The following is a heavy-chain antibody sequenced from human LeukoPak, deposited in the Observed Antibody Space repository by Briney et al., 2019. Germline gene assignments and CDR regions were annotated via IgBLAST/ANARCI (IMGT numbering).Heavy chain of an antibody. V-gene: IGHV4-39*07. CDR3: ARDTVGATFPGAFDI. D-gene: IGHD1-26*01. Sequence: SETLSLTCTVSDGSISSNTYYWGWIRQPPGKGLEWIGSIYYSGSTYYHPSLMSRVTLSLDTSKTQFSLKLTSVTAADTAVYFCARDTVGATFPGAFDIWGQGTMVTVSS. J-gene: IGHJ3*02. CDR2: IYYSGST. CDR1: DGSISSNTYY.